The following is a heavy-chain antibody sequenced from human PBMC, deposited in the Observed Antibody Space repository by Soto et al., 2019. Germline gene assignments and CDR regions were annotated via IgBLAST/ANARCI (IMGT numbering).Heavy chain of an antibody. D-gene: IGHD2-15*01. CDR2: IYYSGST. V-gene: IGHV4-30-4*01. Sequence: QVQLQESGPGLVKPSQTLSLTCTVSGGSISSGDYYWSWIRQPPGKGLEWIGYIYYSGSTYYNPSLKSRVTRSVDTSKNPFSLKLSSVTAADTAVYYCARETLGYCSGGSCYAQNRHDYWGQGTLVTVSS. CDR1: GGSISSGDYY. J-gene: IGHJ4*02. CDR3: ARETLGYCSGGSCYAQNRHDY.